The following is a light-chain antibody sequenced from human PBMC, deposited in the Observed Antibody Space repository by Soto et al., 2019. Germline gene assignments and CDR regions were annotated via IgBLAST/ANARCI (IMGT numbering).Light chain of an antibody. J-gene: IGKJ5*01. CDR3: QQYQNIPPGIT. CDR2: DAS. CDR1: QDIRDH. Sequence: DIQITQSPSSLSSSVGDLFTITCQASQDIRDHLRWYQQKSGKAPKLLISDASNLEAGVPSRFSGGGSGTDFSLTISNLQPEDFATYYCQQYQNIPPGITFGLGTRLEIK. V-gene: IGKV1-33*01.